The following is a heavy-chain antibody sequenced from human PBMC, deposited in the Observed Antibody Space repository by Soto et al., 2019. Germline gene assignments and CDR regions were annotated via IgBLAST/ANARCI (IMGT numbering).Heavy chain of an antibody. CDR2: ISAYNGNT. J-gene: IGHJ5*01. Sequence: ASVKVSCKASGYTFTSYGISWVRPAPGQGLEWMGWISAYNGNTNYAQNFQGRVTMTTDTSTSTAYMELRSLSSDDTAIYYCARDTYFASASGYNWIDSWGQGTLVTVSS. CDR1: GYTFTSYG. D-gene: IGHD3-9*01. CDR3: ARDTYFASASGYNWIDS. V-gene: IGHV1-18*04.